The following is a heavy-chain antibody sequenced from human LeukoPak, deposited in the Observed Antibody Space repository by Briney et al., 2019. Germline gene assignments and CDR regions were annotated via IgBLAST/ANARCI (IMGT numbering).Heavy chain of an antibody. CDR1: GFTFSSYS. D-gene: IGHD3-3*01. J-gene: IGHJ5*02. V-gene: IGHV3-21*01. CDR3: ARDAQTRYYEGFGP. Sequence: PGGSLRLSCAASGFTFSSYSMNWVRQAPGKGLEWVSSISSSSSYIYYADSVKGRFTISRDNAKNSLYLQMNSLRAEDTAVYYCARDAQTRYYEGFGPWGQGTLVTVSS. CDR2: ISSSSSYI.